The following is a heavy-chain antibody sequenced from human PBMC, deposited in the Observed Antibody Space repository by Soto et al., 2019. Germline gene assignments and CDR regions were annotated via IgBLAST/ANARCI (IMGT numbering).Heavy chain of an antibody. D-gene: IGHD1-26*01. CDR1: GFTFSHYA. J-gene: IGHJ4*02. CDR3: AKDGSHNFDY. Sequence: QVQLVESGGGVVQPGRSLRLSCAASGFTFSHYAMHWVRQAPGKGLEWVALMSYDGSNEYYADSVKGRFTISRDNSKNTRSLLMNSLRAEDTAGYYCAKDGSHNFDYWGQGTLVTVSS. CDR2: MSYDGSNE. V-gene: IGHV3-30*18.